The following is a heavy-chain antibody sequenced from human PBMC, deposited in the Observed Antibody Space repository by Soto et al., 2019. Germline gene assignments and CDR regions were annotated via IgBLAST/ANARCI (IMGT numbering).Heavy chain of an antibody. CDR3: ARLEYYYGSGSYYLWFDP. CDR1: GGSISSYY. CDR2: IYYSGST. Sequence: SETLTLTCTVTGGSISSYYWSWIRQPPGKGLEWIGYIYYSGSTNYNPSLKSRVTISVDTSKNQFSLKLGSVTAADAALDYCARLEYYYGSGSYYLWFDPWGQGTLVTVSS. V-gene: IGHV4-59*01. D-gene: IGHD3-10*01. J-gene: IGHJ5*02.